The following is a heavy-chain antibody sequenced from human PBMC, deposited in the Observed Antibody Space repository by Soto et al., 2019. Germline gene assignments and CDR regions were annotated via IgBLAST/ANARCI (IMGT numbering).Heavy chain of an antibody. D-gene: IGHD5-12*01. V-gene: IGHV3-15*01. CDR3: TTDRRSGYDPQFDV. CDR2: VKSKTDGGAT. Sequence: EVQLVESGGDLVKPGGSLRLSCTASGFTFYNTWMSWVRQAPGKGLEWVGRVKSKTDGGATDYNALVRGRFTISRDDSEKTLYLQMNSLQTDDTAVYYCTTDRRSGYDPQFDVWGQGTLVTVSS. J-gene: IGHJ4*02. CDR1: GFTFYNTW.